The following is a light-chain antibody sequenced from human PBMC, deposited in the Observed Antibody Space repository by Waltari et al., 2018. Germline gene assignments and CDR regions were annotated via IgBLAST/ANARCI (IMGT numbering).Light chain of an antibody. CDR2: YAS. V-gene: IGKV6-21*01. CDR3: HQGSSLPYT. J-gene: IGKJ2*01. Sequence: EIVLTQSPEFQSVTPKEKVTITCRASQSVDLRLHWYQQQPDQSPKLHIKYASQSSSGVPSGFSGRGSGTDFTLTIDGLEAEDAATYYGHQGSSLPYTFGQGTKLEIK. CDR1: QSVDLR.